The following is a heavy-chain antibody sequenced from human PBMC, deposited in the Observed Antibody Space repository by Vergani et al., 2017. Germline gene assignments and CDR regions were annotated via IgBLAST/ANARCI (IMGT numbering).Heavy chain of an antibody. CDR2: ISGSGGST. CDR1: GFTFSSYA. D-gene: IGHD5-18*01. J-gene: IGHJ4*02. CDR3: ARDWRAIQLWYGDVSVDY. Sequence: EVQLLESGGGLVQPGGSLRLSCAASGFTFSSYAMSWVRQAPGKGLEWVSAISGSGGSTYYADSVKGRFTISRDNSKNTLYLQMNSLRAEDTAVYYCARDWRAIQLWYGDVSVDYWGQGTLVTVSS. V-gene: IGHV3-23*01.